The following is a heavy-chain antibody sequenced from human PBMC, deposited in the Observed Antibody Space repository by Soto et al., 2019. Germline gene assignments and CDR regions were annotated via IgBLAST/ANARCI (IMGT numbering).Heavy chain of an antibody. V-gene: IGHV3-74*01. CDR2: INSDGSSK. D-gene: IGHD4-4*01. CDR1: GFTLSSYW. CDR3: ARGRENYSYFDY. Sequence: EVHLVESGGGLVQPGGSLRLSCAVSGFTLSSYWMHWVRQAPGEGLVWVSRINSDGSSKIYADSVKGRFTISRENAKNTVYLQMNSLRAEDTAIYYCARGRENYSYFDYWGQGILVTVSS. J-gene: IGHJ4*02.